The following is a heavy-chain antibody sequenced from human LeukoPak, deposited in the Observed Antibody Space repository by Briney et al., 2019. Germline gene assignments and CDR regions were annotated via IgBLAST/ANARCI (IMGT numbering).Heavy chain of an antibody. Sequence: GGSLRLSCAASGFTFSGHWMSWVRQAPGKGLEWVANIKPDGSEVYYVDSVKGRFTISRDNAQNSLYLQMNSLRAEDAAIYYCARDVSRSFDYWGQGTLVTVSS. CDR3: ARDVSRSFDY. CDR1: GFTFSGHW. CDR2: IKPDGSEV. J-gene: IGHJ4*02. V-gene: IGHV3-7*01. D-gene: IGHD5/OR15-5a*01.